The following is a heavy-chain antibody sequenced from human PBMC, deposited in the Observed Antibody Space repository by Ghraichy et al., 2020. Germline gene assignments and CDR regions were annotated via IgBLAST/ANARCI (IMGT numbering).Heavy chain of an antibody. Sequence: SETLSLTCTVSGGSFSSYYWTWIRQPPGKGLEWIGYIYYSGSTNYNPSLKSRVTMSVDTSKNQFSLKLSSVTAADTAVYYWASNSLAAAGSWALDYWGQGTLVTVSS. V-gene: IGHV4-59*01. CDR2: IYYSGST. CDR1: GGSFSSYY. CDR3: ASNSLAAAGSWALDY. J-gene: IGHJ4*02. D-gene: IGHD6-13*01.